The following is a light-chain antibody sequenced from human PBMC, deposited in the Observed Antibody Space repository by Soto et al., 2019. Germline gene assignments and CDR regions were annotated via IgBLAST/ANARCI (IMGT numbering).Light chain of an antibody. J-gene: IGKJ3*01. Sequence: DIQVTQSPSSLSASVGDRVTITCRTSQNINIFLNWYQQKPGRAPMVVISAASNLESGVPSRFSGSGSGTDFALTISSLQPEDFATYYCQQSHSIPISFGPGTKVDIK. CDR2: AAS. CDR3: QQSHSIPIS. CDR1: QNINIF. V-gene: IGKV1-39*01.